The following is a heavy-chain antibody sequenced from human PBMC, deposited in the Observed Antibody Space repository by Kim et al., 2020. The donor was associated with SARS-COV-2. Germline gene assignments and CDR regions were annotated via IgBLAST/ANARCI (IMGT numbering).Heavy chain of an antibody. V-gene: IGHV4-39*01. CDR1: GGSISSSSYY. Sequence: SETLSLTCTVSGGSISSSSYYWGWIRQPPGKGLEWIGSIYYSGSTYYNPSLKSRVTISIDTSKNQFSLKLSSVTAADTAVYYCARRPYAQAFDIWGQGTMVTVSS. D-gene: IGHD4-17*01. CDR3: ARRPYAQAFDI. J-gene: IGHJ3*02. CDR2: IYYSGST.